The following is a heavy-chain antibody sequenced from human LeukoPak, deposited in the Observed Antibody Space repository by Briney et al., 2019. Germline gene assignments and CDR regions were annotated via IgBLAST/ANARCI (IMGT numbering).Heavy chain of an antibody. D-gene: IGHD6-13*01. CDR1: GGSISSGGYS. CDR3: ARGGSRSSSWFYFDY. J-gene: IGHJ4*02. Sequence: SETLSLTCAVSGGSISSGGYSWSWIRQPPGKGLEWIGYIYHSGSTYYNPSLKSRVTISVDRSKNQFSLKLRSVTAADTAVYYCARGGSRSSSWFYFDYWGQGSLVTVSS. CDR2: IYHSGST. V-gene: IGHV4-30-2*01.